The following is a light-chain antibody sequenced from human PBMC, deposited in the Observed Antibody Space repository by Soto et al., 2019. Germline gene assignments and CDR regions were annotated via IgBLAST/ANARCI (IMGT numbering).Light chain of an antibody. Sequence: QSALTQPASVSGSPGQSITISCTGTTSDVGGYNYVSWYQQHPGKAPKLMIYDVSHRPSGVSNRFSGSKSGNTASLTSSGLQAEDEADYYCSSYTSSSTLLDVFGTGTKLTLL. CDR3: SSYTSSSTLLDV. J-gene: IGLJ1*01. CDR2: DVS. CDR1: TSDVGGYNY. V-gene: IGLV2-14*01.